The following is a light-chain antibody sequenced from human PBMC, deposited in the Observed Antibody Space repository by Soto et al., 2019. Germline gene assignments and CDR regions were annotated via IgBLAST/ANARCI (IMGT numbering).Light chain of an antibody. CDR2: DAS. J-gene: IGKJ3*01. V-gene: IGKV3-11*01. CDR3: QQSENWPLS. Sequence: EVVLTQSPATLSLSPGERATLSCRASQSVSSYLAWYQQKPGQTPRLLIYDASNRATGIPARFSGSGSGTDFTLTSSGLQPEDVAFYCCQQSENWPLSLGRGTKVEI. CDR1: QSVSSY.